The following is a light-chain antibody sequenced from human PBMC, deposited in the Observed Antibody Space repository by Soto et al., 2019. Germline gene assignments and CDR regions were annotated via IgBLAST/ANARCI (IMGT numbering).Light chain of an antibody. Sequence: QSALTQPASVSGSPGQSITISCTGTSSDVGGYNYVSWYQQHPGKAPKLMIYEVTNRPSGVSNRFSGSKSGNTASLTISGLQAEDAADYYCSSYTSSSTLGFFGTGTKLTVL. CDR1: SSDVGGYNY. J-gene: IGLJ1*01. CDR3: SSYTSSSTLGF. CDR2: EVT. V-gene: IGLV2-14*01.